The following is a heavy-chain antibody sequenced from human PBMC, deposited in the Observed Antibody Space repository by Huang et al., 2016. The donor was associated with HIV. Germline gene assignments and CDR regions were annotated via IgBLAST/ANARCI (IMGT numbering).Heavy chain of an antibody. CDR2: ISNEGRTK. CDR3: ARSEPSRYYFDY. CDR1: GFTFSNYA. V-gene: IGHV3-30*04. Sequence: QVQLVESGGGVVQPGTSLRLSCAASGFTFSNYAMNWVRQAPGKGLEGVAVISNEGRTKYYADSVKGRFTISRDNSKNTVYLQMNSLRAEDTAVYYCARSEPSRYYFDYWGQGTLVTVSS. J-gene: IGHJ4*02.